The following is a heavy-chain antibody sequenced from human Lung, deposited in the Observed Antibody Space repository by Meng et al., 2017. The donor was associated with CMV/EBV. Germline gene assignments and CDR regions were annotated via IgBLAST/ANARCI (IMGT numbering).Heavy chain of an antibody. CDR3: AREVQDYYGSGAYYNPYYYYGMDV. J-gene: IGHJ6*02. CDR1: DDSISSSSYY. D-gene: IGHD3-10*01. Sequence: SXTLSLXCTVSDDSISSSSYYWGWMRQPPGKGLEWIGSIYYDGSTNYNPSLTSRVTISVEKSKNQFFLRLSSVTAADTAVYFCAREVQDYYGSGAYYNPYYYYGMDVWXRGTGVTVSS. CDR2: IYYDGST. V-gene: IGHV4-39*07.